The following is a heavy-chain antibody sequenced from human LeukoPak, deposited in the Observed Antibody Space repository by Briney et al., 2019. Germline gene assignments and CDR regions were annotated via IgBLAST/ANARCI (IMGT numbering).Heavy chain of an antibody. CDR1: GDSLSSGGSY. CDR2: ISYSGST. J-gene: IGHJ4*02. V-gene: IGHV4-31*03. D-gene: IGHD2-2*01. Sequence: SETLSLTCTLSGDSLSSGGSYWSWIRQHPGNGLEWIGYISYSGSTYYNPSLKSRFTISVNTSKNQFSLKLTSVTAADTAVYYCARGSVPAADFDYWGQGTLVTVSS. CDR3: ARGSVPAADFDY.